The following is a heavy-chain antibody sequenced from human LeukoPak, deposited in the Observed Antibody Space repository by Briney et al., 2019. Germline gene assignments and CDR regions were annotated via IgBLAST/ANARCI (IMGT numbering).Heavy chain of an antibody. D-gene: IGHD6-13*01. CDR3: ARRVAAAGTAWTWFDP. J-gene: IGHJ5*02. CDR1: GFTFSSYA. Sequence: GGSLRLSCAASGFTFSSYAMHWVRQAPGKGLEWVAVISYDGSNKYYADSVKGRFTISRDNSKNTLYLQMNSLRAEDTAVYYCARRVAAAGTAWTWFDPWGQGALVTVSS. CDR2: ISYDGSNK. V-gene: IGHV3-30-3*01.